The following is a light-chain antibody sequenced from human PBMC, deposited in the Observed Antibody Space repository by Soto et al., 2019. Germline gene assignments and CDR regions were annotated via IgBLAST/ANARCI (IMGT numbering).Light chain of an antibody. CDR3: YEDTYWDPGS. V-gene: IGKV3-15*01. Sequence: KASLTSRASQNIGNKGGWYQQKPGQAPRLLIYGASTRATSIPVRFSGSGSGTEFTLTITRFRHARSAAYYCYEDTYWDPGSVAGGTKVDIK. CDR2: GAS. J-gene: IGKJ4*01. CDR1: QNIGNK.